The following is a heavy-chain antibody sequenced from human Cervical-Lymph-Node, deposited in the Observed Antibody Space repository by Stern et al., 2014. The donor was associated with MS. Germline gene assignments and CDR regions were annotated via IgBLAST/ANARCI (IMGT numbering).Heavy chain of an antibody. V-gene: IGHV5-51*03. D-gene: IGHD2-21*01. Sequence: EVQLLESGAEVRKPGDSLKISCKTSGYRFINNWIAWVRQVPGKGLEWIGIIYPGDSDVRYSPSFQGHVTISVDKSINTAYLQWGSLKASDTAIYYCARWSVACDSWSQGALVTVSS. CDR2: IYPGDSDV. J-gene: IGHJ4*02. CDR3: ARWSVACDS. CDR1: GYRFINNW.